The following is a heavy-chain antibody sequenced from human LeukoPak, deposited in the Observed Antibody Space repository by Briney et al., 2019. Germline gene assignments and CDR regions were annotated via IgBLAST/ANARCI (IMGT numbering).Heavy chain of an antibody. D-gene: IGHD6-13*01. J-gene: IGHJ6*02. CDR2: ITGSGDSA. Sequence: GGSLRLSCAASGFTFNSYAISWVRQAPGKGLEWVSAITGSGDSAFYADSVKGRFTISRDNSKNTLYLQMNSLRVEDTAVYSWGKERGGGWAAAVFDGLGVWGQGTTVTVSS. CDR1: GFTFNSYA. CDR3: GKERGGGWAAAVFDGLGV. V-gene: IGHV3-23*01.